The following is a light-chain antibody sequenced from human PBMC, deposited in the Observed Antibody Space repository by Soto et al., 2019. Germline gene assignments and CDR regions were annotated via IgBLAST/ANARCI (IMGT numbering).Light chain of an antibody. CDR3: QQRRDWPLT. J-gene: IGKJ4*01. CDR1: QSVGSS. CDR2: DAS. V-gene: IGKV3-11*01. Sequence: EIVLTQSPATVSLSPGERATLSCRASQSVGSSLAWYQQNPGQAPRLLIYDASTRATVIPARFSGSGSGTDFTLTSSSLEPEDFAVYYCQQRRDWPLTFGGGTKVEIK.